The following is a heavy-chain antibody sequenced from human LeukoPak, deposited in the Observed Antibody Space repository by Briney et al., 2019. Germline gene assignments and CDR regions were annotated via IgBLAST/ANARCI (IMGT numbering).Heavy chain of an antibody. CDR2: IRSNANSYAT. Sequence: GGSLRLSCAASGFTFSGSAMHWVRQAWGKGLEGVGRIRSNANSYATAYAPSVKGRFTISRDDSKNTAYLQMNSLKTEDTAVYYCTSLGYCTNGVCYTLSNWGQGTLVTVSS. D-gene: IGHD2-8*01. J-gene: IGHJ4*02. V-gene: IGHV3-73*01. CDR1: GFTFSGSA. CDR3: TSLGYCTNGVCYTLSN.